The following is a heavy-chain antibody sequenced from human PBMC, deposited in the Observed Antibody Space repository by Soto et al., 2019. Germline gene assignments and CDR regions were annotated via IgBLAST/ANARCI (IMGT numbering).Heavy chain of an antibody. CDR3: ARDNYDFWSGYYVLSDYYYGMEV. J-gene: IGHJ6*02. V-gene: IGHV3-30-3*01. D-gene: IGHD3-3*01. CDR2: ISYDGSNK. CDR1: GFTFSSYA. Sequence: GGSLRLSCAASGFTFSSYAMHWVRQAPGKGLEWVAVISYDGSNKYYADSVKGRFTISRDNSKNTLYLQMNSLRAEDTAVYYCARDNYDFWSGYYVLSDYYYGMEVWGQGTTVTAP.